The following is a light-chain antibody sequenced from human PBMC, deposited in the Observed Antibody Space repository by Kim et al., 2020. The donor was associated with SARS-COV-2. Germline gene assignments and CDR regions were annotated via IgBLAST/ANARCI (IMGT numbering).Light chain of an antibody. V-gene: IGKV1-5*01. J-gene: IGKJ3*01. CDR3: QQYNSDFT. Sequence: SASVGDRVTITCRASQTISNWLAWYQQKPGKPPNLLIYDASSLESGVPSRFSGSGSGTEFTLTISSLQPNDFATYYCQQYNSDFTFGPGTKVDIK. CDR1: QTISNW. CDR2: DAS.